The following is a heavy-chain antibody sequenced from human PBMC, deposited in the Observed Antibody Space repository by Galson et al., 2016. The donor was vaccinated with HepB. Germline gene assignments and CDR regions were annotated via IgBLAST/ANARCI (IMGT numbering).Heavy chain of an antibody. CDR2: INPSAGTT. Sequence: SVKVSCKASGYTFTTYYMHWVRQAPGQGLEWMGLINPSAGTTSYAQKFQGRVTMTRDTSTTTVYMELSSLRSEDTAVYYCARGSIWSLYYFDFWGQGTLVTVSS. CDR3: ARGSIWSLYYFDF. J-gene: IGHJ4*02. D-gene: IGHD6-13*01. CDR1: GYTFTTYY. V-gene: IGHV1-46*01.